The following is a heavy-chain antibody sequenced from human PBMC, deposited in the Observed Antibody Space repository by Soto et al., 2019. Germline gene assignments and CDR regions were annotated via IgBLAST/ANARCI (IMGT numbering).Heavy chain of an antibody. CDR1: GFTFRSYG. V-gene: IGHV3-33*01. CDR2: IWYDGSNK. CDR3: ARCLLSYYGSGSYYTPYGMDV. D-gene: IGHD3-10*01. J-gene: IGHJ6*02. Sequence: GGSLRRSCASSGFTFRSYGMHWVRQAPGKGVERVAVIWYDGSNKSYAASVKGRFTISRDNSKNTLYLQMKRLRDEDTAVYYCARCLLSYYGSGSYYTPYGMDVWGQGTTGTVSS.